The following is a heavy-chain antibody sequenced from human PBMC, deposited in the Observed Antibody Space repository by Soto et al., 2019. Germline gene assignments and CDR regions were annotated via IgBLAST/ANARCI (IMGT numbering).Heavy chain of an antibody. CDR3: AKDRTSNFWSAYFDS. CDR1: GFTFSSYA. Sequence: QVQLVDSGGGVVQPGRSLRLSCAASGFTFSSYAMHWVRQAPGKGLEWVAVISYDGRHESYTDSVKGRFTISRDTSKNTLYLQMNSLRPEDTSIYYCAKDRTSNFWSAYFDSWGQGTLIAVSS. CDR2: ISYDGRHE. V-gene: IGHV3-30*04. D-gene: IGHD3-3*01. J-gene: IGHJ4*02.